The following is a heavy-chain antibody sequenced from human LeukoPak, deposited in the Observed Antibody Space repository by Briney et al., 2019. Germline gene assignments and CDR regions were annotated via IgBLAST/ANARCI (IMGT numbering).Heavy chain of an antibody. J-gene: IGHJ4*02. V-gene: IGHV4-59*12. D-gene: IGHD6-13*01. CDR1: GGSISSYY. CDR3: ARSGIAADATDY. CDR2: IYYSGST. Sequence: SETLSLTCTVSGGSISSYYWSWIRQPPGKGLEWIGYIYYSGSTNYNPSLKSRVTISVDTSKNQFSLKLSSVTAADTAVYYCARSGIAADATDYWGQGTLVTVSS.